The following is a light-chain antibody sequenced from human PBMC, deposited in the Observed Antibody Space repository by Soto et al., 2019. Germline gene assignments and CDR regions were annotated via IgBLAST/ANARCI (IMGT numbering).Light chain of an antibody. CDR2: GAS. CDR3: QQYNNWPPIT. V-gene: IGKV3-15*01. CDR1: QSVRSK. Sequence: IVLTQSPDTLSVSPGETLTLSCRASQSVRSKLAWYQQKPGQAPRLFIYGASTRATGIPARFSGSGSGTEFTLTISSLQSEDFAIYYCQQYNNWPPITFGQGTQLEIK. J-gene: IGKJ5*01.